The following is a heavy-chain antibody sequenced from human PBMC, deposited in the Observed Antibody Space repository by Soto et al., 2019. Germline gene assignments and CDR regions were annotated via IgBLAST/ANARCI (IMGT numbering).Heavy chain of an antibody. Sequence: GESLKISCKGSGYSFTSYWIGWVRQMPGKGLEWMGIIYPGDSDTRYSPSFQGQVTISADKSISTAYLQWSSLKASDTAMYYCARQGRNWNYAGPYFDYWGQGTXVTVSS. CDR1: GYSFTSYW. CDR2: IYPGDSDT. CDR3: ARQGRNWNYAGPYFDY. V-gene: IGHV5-51*01. D-gene: IGHD1-7*01. J-gene: IGHJ4*02.